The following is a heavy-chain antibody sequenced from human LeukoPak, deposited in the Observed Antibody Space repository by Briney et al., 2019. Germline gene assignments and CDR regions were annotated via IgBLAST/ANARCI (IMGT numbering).Heavy chain of an antibody. V-gene: IGHV4-34*01. Sequence: SETLSPTCAVYGGSFSGYYWSWIRQPPGKGLEWIGEINHSGSTNYNPSLKSRVTISVDTSKNQFSLKLSSVTAADTAVYYCAREGGDYSTGGYYFDYWGQGTLVTVSS. CDR2: INHSGST. CDR3: AREGGDYSTGGYYFDY. J-gene: IGHJ4*02. D-gene: IGHD4-17*01. CDR1: GGSFSGYY.